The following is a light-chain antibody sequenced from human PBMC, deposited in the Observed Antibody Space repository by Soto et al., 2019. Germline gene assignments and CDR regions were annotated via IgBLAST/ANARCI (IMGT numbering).Light chain of an antibody. CDR2: AAS. J-gene: IGKJ4*01. V-gene: IGKV1-39*01. CDR1: QSISTY. CDR3: QQTHTTFT. Sequence: DIQMTQSPSSLSASVGDRVTITCRARQSISTYLNWYQQKPGKVPKLLIYAASSLQSGVPSRFSGSGSGADFTLTISSQQPEDFATYYRQQTHTTFTFGGGTTLEIK.